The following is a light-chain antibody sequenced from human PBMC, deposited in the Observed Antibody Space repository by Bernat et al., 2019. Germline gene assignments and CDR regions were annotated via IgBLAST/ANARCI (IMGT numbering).Light chain of an antibody. Sequence: TPGEPASISCRSSQSLLHSNGNTYLHWYLQKAGRSPQLLLSFGGSRRASGVPGRFSASGSGTDFTLTIRRLEAEDVGVDYCRKAIDIPCTFGTGTRLDIK. V-gene: IGKV2-40*01. J-gene: IGKJ3*01. CDR1: QSLLHSNGNTY. CDR3: RKAIDIPCT. CDR2: GGS.